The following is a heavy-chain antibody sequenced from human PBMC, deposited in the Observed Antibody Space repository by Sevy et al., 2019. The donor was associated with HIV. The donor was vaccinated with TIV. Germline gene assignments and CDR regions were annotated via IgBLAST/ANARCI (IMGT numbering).Heavy chain of an antibody. V-gene: IGHV1-2*02. D-gene: IGHD2-2*01. CDR2: INPNSGGR. CDR3: ARDPTGAAAAMSWFDP. Sequence: ASVKVSCQASGYTFTGYYMHWVRQAPGQGLEWMGWINPNSGGRNYAQKFQGRVTMTRDTSISTAYMELSSLRSDDTAVYYCARDPTGAAAAMSWFDPWGQGTLVTVSS. J-gene: IGHJ5*02. CDR1: GYTFTGYY.